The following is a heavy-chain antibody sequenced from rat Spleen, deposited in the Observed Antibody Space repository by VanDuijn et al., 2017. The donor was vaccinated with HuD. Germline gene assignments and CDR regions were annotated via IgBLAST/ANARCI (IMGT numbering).Heavy chain of an antibody. D-gene: IGHD4-3*01. V-gene: IGHV5-58*01. Sequence: EVQLVETGGGLVQPGRSLKLSCVASGFTFNKYWMYWVRQAPGKGLEWVSSITPAGDNTYYPDSVRGRFTISRDNAENTVYLQMNSLRSEDTATYYCTTRTRGTFDYWGQGVMVTVSS. J-gene: IGHJ2*01. CDR3: TTRTRGTFDY. CDR1: GFTFNKYW. CDR2: ITPAGDNT.